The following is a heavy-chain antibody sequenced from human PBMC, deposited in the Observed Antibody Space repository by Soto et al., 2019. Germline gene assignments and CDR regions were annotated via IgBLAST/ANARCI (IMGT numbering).Heavy chain of an antibody. D-gene: IGHD3-22*01. Sequence: ASVKVSCKASGYTFTTYAMRWVRQAPGQWLEWMGWINVGNGNTKYSQKFQGRVTITRDTSASTAHMELSSLRSEDTAGYYCAYDSSGYLDYWGQGTLVTVSS. CDR3: AYDSSGYLDY. CDR1: GYTFTTYA. V-gene: IGHV1-3*01. CDR2: INVGNGNT. J-gene: IGHJ4*02.